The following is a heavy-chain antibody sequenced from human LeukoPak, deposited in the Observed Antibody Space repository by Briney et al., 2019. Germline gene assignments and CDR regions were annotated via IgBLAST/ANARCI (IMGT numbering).Heavy chain of an antibody. CDR2: MSPSGSS. CDR3: ARGRQDVNMILVVMAGVSYYLDV. CDR1: GGSFSGYY. Sequence: PSETLSLTCAVSGGSFSGYYWTWIRQTPGKGLEWIGEMSPSGSSNYNPSLKSRVTISVDTSKNQFSLKLRSVTAADTAVYYCARGRQDVNMILVVMAGVSYYLDVWSKGTTVTVS. J-gene: IGHJ6*03. D-gene: IGHD3-22*01. V-gene: IGHV4-34*01.